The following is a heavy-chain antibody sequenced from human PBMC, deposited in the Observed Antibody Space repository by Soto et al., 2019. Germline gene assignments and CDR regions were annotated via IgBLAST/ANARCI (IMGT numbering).Heavy chain of an antibody. CDR1: GFTFSSYS. CDR3: ARVASIAARDFDY. Sequence: GGSLRLSCAASGFTFSSYSMNWVHQAPGKGLEWVSYISSSSTIYYADSVKGRFTISRDNAKNSLYLQMNSLRDEDTAVYYCARVASIAARDFDYWGQGTLVTVSS. D-gene: IGHD6-6*01. CDR2: ISSSSTI. V-gene: IGHV3-48*02. J-gene: IGHJ4*02.